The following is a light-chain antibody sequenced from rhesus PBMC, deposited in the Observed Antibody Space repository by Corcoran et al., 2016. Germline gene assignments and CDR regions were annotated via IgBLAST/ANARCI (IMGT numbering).Light chain of an antibody. J-gene: IGKJ2*01. V-gene: IGKV1-22*01. CDR1: QSISSW. Sequence: DIQITQSPSSLSASVGDTVTITCRASQSISSWLAWYQQKPGKAPKFLIYKASSFQSGVPSRFGGSGSGTDFTLTISSLQSEDFATYYCQQYSSSPYSFGQGTKVEIK. CDR2: KAS. CDR3: QQYSSSPYS.